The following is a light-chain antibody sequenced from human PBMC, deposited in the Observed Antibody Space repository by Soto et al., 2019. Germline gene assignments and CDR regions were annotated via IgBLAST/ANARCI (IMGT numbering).Light chain of an antibody. CDR3: SSYAGSNPVV. V-gene: IGLV2-8*01. Sequence: QSALTQPPSASGSPGQSVTISCTGTSSDVGGYNYVSWYQQHPGKAPKLMIYEVSKRPSGVPDRFSGSKSGNTASLTVSGRQAEDEADDYCSSYAGSNPVVFGGGTQLTVL. J-gene: IGLJ2*01. CDR2: EVS. CDR1: SSDVGGYNY.